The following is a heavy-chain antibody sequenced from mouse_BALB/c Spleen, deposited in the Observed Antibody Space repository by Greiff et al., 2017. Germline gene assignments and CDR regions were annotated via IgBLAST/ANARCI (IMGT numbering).Heavy chain of an antibody. J-gene: IGHJ4*01. CDR2: IWSGGST. V-gene: IGHV2-2*02. CDR1: GFSLTSYG. CDR3: ARKPPTVFYAMDY. D-gene: IGHD1-1*01. Sequence: VMLVESGPGLVQPSQSLSITCTVSGFSLTSYGVHWVRQSPGKGLEWLGVIWSGGSTDYNAAFISRLSISKDNSKSQVFFKMNSLQANDTAIYYCARKPPTVFYAMDYWGQGTSVTVSS.